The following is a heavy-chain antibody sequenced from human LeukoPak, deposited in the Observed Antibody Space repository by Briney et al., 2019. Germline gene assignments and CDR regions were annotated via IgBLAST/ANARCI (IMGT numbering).Heavy chain of an antibody. CDR1: GFTFSSYE. V-gene: IGHV3-48*03. CDR3: ARYAFIGGFDY. CDR2: ISSSSSTI. D-gene: IGHD3-16*01. Sequence: GGSLRLSCAASGFTFSSYEMNWVRQAPGKGLEWVSYISSSSSTIYHADSVKGRFTISRDNAKNSLYLRMNSLRAEDTAVYYCARYAFIGGFDYWGQGTLVTVSS. J-gene: IGHJ4*02.